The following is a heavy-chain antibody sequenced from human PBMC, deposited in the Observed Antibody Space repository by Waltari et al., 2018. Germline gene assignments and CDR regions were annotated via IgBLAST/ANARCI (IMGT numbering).Heavy chain of an antibody. CDR1: GSNFHTYW. CDR3: VRRSHQTVFRDSGRDYDIEY. Sequence: EVQLVQSGAQVKKPGESLKIACKTSGSNFHTYWVAWVRPRPGKGLEWVGLIYPDDSETRYSPSFQGQVTISVDKSITTAYLQWTSLKASDTAVYYCVRRSHQTVFRDSGRDYDIEYWGQGTLVTVSS. V-gene: IGHV5-51*01. D-gene: IGHD5-12*01. CDR2: IYPDDSET. J-gene: IGHJ4*02.